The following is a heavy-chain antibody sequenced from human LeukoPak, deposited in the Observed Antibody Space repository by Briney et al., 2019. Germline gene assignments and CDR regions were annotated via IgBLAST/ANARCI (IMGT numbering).Heavy chain of an antibody. V-gene: IGHV3-23*01. CDR2: ISDGGGTT. CDR3: ARDGRVSSGYYDDY. CDR1: GFTFSSYA. Sequence: PGGSLRLSCAASGFTFSSYAMSWVRQAPGKGLEWVSAISDGGGTTYYADSVQGRFTISRDNSKNTLYLQMNSLRAEDTAVYYCARDGRVSSGYYDDYWGQGTLVTVSS. J-gene: IGHJ4*02. D-gene: IGHD3-22*01.